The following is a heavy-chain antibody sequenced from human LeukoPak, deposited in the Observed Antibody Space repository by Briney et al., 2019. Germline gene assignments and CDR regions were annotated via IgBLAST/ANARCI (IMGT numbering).Heavy chain of an antibody. CDR2: ISSNGGST. Sequence: GGSLRLSCSASGFTFSRYAMHWVRQAPGKGLQYVSAISSNGGSTYYGDSVKGRFTISRDNSKNTLYLQMSSLRAEDTAVYYCVKARGIQLWLPGDYWGQGTLVTVSS. V-gene: IGHV3-64D*09. D-gene: IGHD5-18*01. CDR3: VKARGIQLWLPGDY. CDR1: GFTFSRYA. J-gene: IGHJ4*02.